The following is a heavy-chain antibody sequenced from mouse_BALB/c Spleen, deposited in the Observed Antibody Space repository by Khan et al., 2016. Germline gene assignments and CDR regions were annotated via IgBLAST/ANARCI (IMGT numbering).Heavy chain of an antibody. CDR1: GYTFTNYE. CDR2: INTNTGTQ. V-gene: IGHV9-3*02. CDR3: AKRTGTPWDY. J-gene: IGHJ2*01. Sequence: QIQLVQSGPELKKPGETVKISCKASGYTFTNYELNGVRQAPGKGLKWMGWINTNTGTQTNAEEIKGRFASHWETSASTAYLQINNVKNEDTATYFCAKRTGTPWDYWGQGTTLTVSS. D-gene: IGHD4-1*01.